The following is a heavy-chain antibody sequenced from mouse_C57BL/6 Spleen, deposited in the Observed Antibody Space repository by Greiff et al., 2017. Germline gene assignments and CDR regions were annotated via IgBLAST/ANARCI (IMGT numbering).Heavy chain of an antibody. D-gene: IGHD4-1*01. CDR3: ARRTGTIDY. CDR2: IHPNSGST. Sequence: QVQLQQPGAELVKPGASVKLSCKASGYTFTSYWMHWVKQRPGQGLEWIGMIHPNSGSTNYNEKFKSKDTLTVDKSSSSAYMQLSSLTSEDSAVYYCARRTGTIDYWGQGTTLTVSS. V-gene: IGHV1-64*01. CDR1: GYTFTSYW. J-gene: IGHJ2*01.